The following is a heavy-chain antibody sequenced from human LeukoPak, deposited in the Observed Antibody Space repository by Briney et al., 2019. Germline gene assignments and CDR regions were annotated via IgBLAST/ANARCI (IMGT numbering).Heavy chain of an antibody. CDR3: ARRTYYYDSSGYYYFDY. Sequence: GGSLRLSCAASGFTFSSHSMNWVRQAPGKGLEWVPYISSSSSTIYYADSVKGRFTISRDNAKNSLYLQMNSLRAEDTAVYYCARRTYYYDSSGYYYFDYWGQGTLVTVSS. D-gene: IGHD3-22*01. CDR2: ISSSSSTI. CDR1: GFTFSSHS. V-gene: IGHV3-48*04. J-gene: IGHJ4*02.